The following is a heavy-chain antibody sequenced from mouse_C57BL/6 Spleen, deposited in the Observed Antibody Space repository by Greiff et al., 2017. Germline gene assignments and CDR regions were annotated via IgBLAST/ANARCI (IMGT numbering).Heavy chain of an antibody. D-gene: IGHD1-1*01. CDR3: ARRFYYGSSLYFDV. Sequence: QVQLQQPGAELVKPGASVTMSCKASGYTFTSYWITWVKQRPGQGLEWIGDIYPGSGSTNYNEKFKSKATLTVDTSSSTAYMQLSSLTSEDSAVYYCARRFYYGSSLYFDVWGTGTTVTVSS. CDR1: GYTFTSYW. V-gene: IGHV1-55*01. CDR2: IYPGSGST. J-gene: IGHJ1*03.